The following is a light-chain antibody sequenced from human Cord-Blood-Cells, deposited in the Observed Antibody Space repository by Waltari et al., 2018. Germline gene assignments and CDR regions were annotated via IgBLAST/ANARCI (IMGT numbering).Light chain of an antibody. CDR2: GNS. V-gene: IGLV1-40*01. Sequence: QSVLTQPTSVSGAPGQRVTISCPGSSSNIGAGYDVHWYQQLPGTAPKLLIYGNSNRPSGVPDRFSVSKSGTSASLAITGLQAEDEADYYCQSYDSSLSGVVFGGGTKLTVL. J-gene: IGLJ2*01. CDR3: QSYDSSLSGVV. CDR1: SSNIGAGYD.